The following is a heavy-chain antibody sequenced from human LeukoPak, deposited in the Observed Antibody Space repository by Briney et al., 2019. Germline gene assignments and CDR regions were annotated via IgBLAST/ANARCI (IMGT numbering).Heavy chain of an antibody. CDR3: ASAGDSGNLA. Sequence: ASVKVSCKASGYTFTGYYMHWVRQAPGQGLEWMGWINPNSGGTNYAQDFHGRVTMTRDTSISTAYMEPSRLRSDDTAVYYCASAGDSGNLAWGQGTLVTVSS. J-gene: IGHJ5*02. V-gene: IGHV1-2*02. CDR1: GYTFTGYY. CDR2: INPNSGGT. D-gene: IGHD1-26*01.